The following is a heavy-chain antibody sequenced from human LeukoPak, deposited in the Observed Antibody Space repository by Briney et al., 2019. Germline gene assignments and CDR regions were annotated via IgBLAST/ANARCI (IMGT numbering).Heavy chain of an antibody. J-gene: IGHJ4*02. V-gene: IGHV3-23*01. CDR2: ISAGGGST. CDR3: AKDTGYCGGDCYSY. Sequence: GGSLRLSCAASGFTFRNYAMSWVRQAPGKGLEWVSAISAGGGSTYYADSVKGRFTISRDNTENTLYLQMNSLRAEDTAVYYCAKDTGYCGGDCYSYWGQGTLVTVSS. D-gene: IGHD2-21*02. CDR1: GFTFRNYA.